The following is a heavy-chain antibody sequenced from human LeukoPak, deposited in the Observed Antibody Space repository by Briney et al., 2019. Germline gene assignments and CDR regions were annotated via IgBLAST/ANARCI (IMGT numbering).Heavy chain of an antibody. CDR2: IYYSGST. Sequence: SSETLSLTCTVSGGSISSYYWSWIRQPPGKGPEWIGYIYYSGSTNYNPSLKSRVTISVDTSKNQFSLKLSSVTAADTAVYYCARSSGGYSYGTGTFDYWGQGTLVTVSS. V-gene: IGHV4-59*01. D-gene: IGHD5-18*01. CDR1: GGSISSYY. J-gene: IGHJ4*02. CDR3: ARSSGGYSYGTGTFDY.